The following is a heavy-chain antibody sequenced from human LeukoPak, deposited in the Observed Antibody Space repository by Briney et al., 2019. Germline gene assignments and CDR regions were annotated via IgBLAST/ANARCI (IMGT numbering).Heavy chain of an antibody. V-gene: IGHV3-21*01. CDR3: ARVGRVAYSATWFLDY. CDR2: ISHSRSYI. Sequence: GGSLTLSCAASGFTFSSFGMTWVRQAPGKGLEWVSSISHSRSYIYYADSVKGRFTISRDNAKNSLYLQMNSLRAEDTAVYYCARVGRVAYSATWFLDYWGQGTLVTVSS. J-gene: IGHJ4*02. CDR1: GFTFSSFG. D-gene: IGHD6-13*01.